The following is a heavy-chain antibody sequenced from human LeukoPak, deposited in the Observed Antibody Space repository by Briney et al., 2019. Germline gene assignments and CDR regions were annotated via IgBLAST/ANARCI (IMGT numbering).Heavy chain of an antibody. CDR3: ARDRRGVVRGVTPYYYYYMDV. Sequence: GGSLRLSCAASGFTFSIYEMNWVRQAPGKGLEWISYISSGGTIYYAESVKGRFTISRDNAKNSLYLQMNSLRAEDTAVYYCARDRRGVVRGVTPYYYYYMDVWGKGTTVTISS. CDR2: ISSGGTI. J-gene: IGHJ6*03. CDR1: GFTFSIYE. V-gene: IGHV3-48*03. D-gene: IGHD3-10*01.